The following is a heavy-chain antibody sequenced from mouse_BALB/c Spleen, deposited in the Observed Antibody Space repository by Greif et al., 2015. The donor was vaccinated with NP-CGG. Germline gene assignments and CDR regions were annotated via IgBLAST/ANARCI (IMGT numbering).Heavy chain of an antibody. Sequence: VQLQQSGPELVKPGASVKISCKASGYTFTDYYINWVKQKPGQGLEWIGWIYPGSGNTKYNEKFKGKATLTVDTSSSTAYEQLSSLTSEDTAVYFCARRTGTEAMDYWGQGTSVTVSS. CDR1: GYTFTDYY. J-gene: IGHJ4*01. V-gene: IGHV1-84*02. CDR3: ARRTGTEAMDY. CDR2: IYPGSGNT. D-gene: IGHD4-1*01.